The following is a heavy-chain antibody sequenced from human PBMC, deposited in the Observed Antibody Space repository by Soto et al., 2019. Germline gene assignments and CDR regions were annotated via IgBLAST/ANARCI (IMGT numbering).Heavy chain of an antibody. V-gene: IGHV3-23*01. CDR3: AKENSSGWYEELPDP. CDR1: GFPFSSYS. Sequence: GGSLRLSCAASGFPFSSYSMSWVRQGPGKGLEWVSAISGSGGSTYYADSVKGRFTISRDNSKNTLYLQMNSLRAEDTAVYYCAKENSSGWYEELPDPWGQGTLVTVSS. CDR2: ISGSGGST. J-gene: IGHJ5*02. D-gene: IGHD6-19*01.